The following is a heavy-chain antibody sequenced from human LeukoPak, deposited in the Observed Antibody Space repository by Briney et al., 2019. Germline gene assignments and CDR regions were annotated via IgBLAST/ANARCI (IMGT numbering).Heavy chain of an antibody. D-gene: IGHD4-17*01. J-gene: IGHJ4*02. CDR1: GFPFSSYA. CDR2: IGGRGTIT. V-gene: IGHV3-23*01. CDR3: AKDDDYVEYGYYFDF. Sequence: GSLRLSCVASGFPFSSYAMCWVRPAPGKGLEWASAIGGRGTITYYADSVKGRFTISKDNSKNTLYLQMNSLRAEDTAVYYCAKDDDYVEYGYYFDFWGQGTLVTVSS.